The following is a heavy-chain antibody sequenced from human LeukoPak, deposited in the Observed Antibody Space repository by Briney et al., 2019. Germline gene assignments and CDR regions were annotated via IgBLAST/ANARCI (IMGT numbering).Heavy chain of an antibody. Sequence: PSETLSLTCTVSGYSISSGYYWGWIRQPPGKGLEWIGSIYHSGSTYYNPSLKSRVTISVDTSKEQFSLKVNSVTAADTAVYYCTRGAGWLIDYWGQGILVTVSS. D-gene: IGHD3-16*01. J-gene: IGHJ4*02. CDR1: GYSISSGYY. CDR2: IYHSGST. CDR3: TRGAGWLIDY. V-gene: IGHV4-38-2*02.